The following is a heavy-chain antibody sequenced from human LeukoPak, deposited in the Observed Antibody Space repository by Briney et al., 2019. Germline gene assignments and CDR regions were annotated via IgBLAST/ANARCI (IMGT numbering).Heavy chain of an antibody. CDR1: GFTFSSYW. Sequence: GGSLRLSCAASGFTFSSYWMSWVRQAPGKGLEWVANIKQDGSKKYYVDSVKGRFTISRDDAKNSLYLQMNSLRAEDTAVYYCARDSSGYYYPDAFDTWGQGTMVTVSS. V-gene: IGHV3-7*04. D-gene: IGHD3-22*01. J-gene: IGHJ3*02. CDR3: ARDSSGYYYPDAFDT. CDR2: IKQDGSKK.